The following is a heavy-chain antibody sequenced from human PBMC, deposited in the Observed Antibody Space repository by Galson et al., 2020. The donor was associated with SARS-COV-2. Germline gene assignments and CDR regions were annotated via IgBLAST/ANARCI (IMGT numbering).Heavy chain of an antibody. CDR2: INHSGST. Sequence: SETLSLTCAVYGGSFSGYYWSWIRQPPGKGLEWIGEINHSGSTNYNPPLKSRVTISVDTSKNQFSLKLSSVTAADTAVYYCARDYSGSYVFGMDVWGQGTTVTVSS. CDR1: GGSFSGYY. D-gene: IGHD1-26*01. CDR3: ARDYSGSYVFGMDV. V-gene: IGHV4-34*01. J-gene: IGHJ6*02.